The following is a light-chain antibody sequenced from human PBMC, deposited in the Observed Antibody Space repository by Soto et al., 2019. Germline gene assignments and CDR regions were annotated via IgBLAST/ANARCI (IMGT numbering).Light chain of an antibody. Sequence: QSALTQPASVSGSPGQSITISCTGTSSDVGGYNYVSWYQQHPGKAPKLMIYEVSNRPSGVSNRFSGSKSGNTASPTISGLKAEDEADYYCSSYTSRSIDYVFGTGTKLTVL. CDR2: EVS. CDR1: SSDVGGYNY. CDR3: SSYTSRSIDYV. V-gene: IGLV2-14*01. J-gene: IGLJ1*01.